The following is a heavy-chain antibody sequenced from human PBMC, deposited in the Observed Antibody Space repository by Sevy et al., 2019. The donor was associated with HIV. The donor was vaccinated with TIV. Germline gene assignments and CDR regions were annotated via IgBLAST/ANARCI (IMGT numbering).Heavy chain of an antibody. Sequence: GGSLRLSCSASGFTFSSYSMNWVRQAPGKGLEWVSYISSSSSTIYYADSVKGRFTISRDNAKNSLYLQMNSLRDEDTAVYYCARDFVDTAMVTCFDYWGQGTLVTVSS. V-gene: IGHV3-48*02. CDR3: ARDFVDTAMVTCFDY. CDR1: GFTFSSYS. D-gene: IGHD5-18*01. J-gene: IGHJ4*02. CDR2: ISSSSSTI.